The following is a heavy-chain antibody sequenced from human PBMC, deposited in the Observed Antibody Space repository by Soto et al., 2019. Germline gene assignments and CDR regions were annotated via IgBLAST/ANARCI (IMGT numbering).Heavy chain of an antibody. Sequence: GESLKISCKGSGYSFTSYWIGWVRQMPGKGLEWMGIIYPGDSDTRYSPSLQGQVTISADKSISTAYLQWSSLKASDTAMYYCARVAPYYDFWSGYQPYYYGMDVWGQGTTVTVSS. CDR3: ARVAPYYDFWSGYQPYYYGMDV. CDR2: IYPGDSDT. V-gene: IGHV5-51*01. J-gene: IGHJ6*02. D-gene: IGHD3-3*01. CDR1: GYSFTSYW.